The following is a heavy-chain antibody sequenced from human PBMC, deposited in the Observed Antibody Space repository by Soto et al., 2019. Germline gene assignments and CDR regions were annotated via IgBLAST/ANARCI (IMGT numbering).Heavy chain of an antibody. CDR1: GFTCSRYS. J-gene: IGHJ5*02. Sequence: GGSLRLCCAASGFTCSRYSMNWVRQAPGKGLEGVSYISSSSSNIYYADSVKGRFTISRDNAKNSLYLQMNSLRDEDTAVYYCAREAYSSGLNWFDPWGQGTLVTVS. CDR3: AREAYSSGLNWFDP. V-gene: IGHV3-48*02. CDR2: ISSSSSNI. D-gene: IGHD6-19*01.